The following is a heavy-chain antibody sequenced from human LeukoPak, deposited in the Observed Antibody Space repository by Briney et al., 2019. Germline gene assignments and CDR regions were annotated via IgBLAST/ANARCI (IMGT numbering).Heavy chain of an antibody. V-gene: IGHV1-8*01. CDR3: ARRYSSNWDFDY. J-gene: IGHJ4*02. D-gene: IGHD6-13*01. CDR2: VDPRSGNT. CDR1: GYTFTSYD. Sequence: ASVKVSCEASGYTFTSYDINWVRQATGQGPDWLGWVDPRSGNTGCAQKFQDRVTMTRDTSINTAYMELSSLDFEDTAVYYCARRYSSNWDFDYWGQGTLIAVSS.